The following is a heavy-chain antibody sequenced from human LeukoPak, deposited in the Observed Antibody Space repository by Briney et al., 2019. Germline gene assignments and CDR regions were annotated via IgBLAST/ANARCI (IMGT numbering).Heavy chain of an antibody. CDR2: AFYRSQWHT. D-gene: IGHD6-6*01. V-gene: IGHV6-1*01. CDR1: GDSVSSNSAA. CDR3: TRVRYSNSFYFYHMDV. J-gene: IGHJ6*03. Sequence: SQTLSFTCAIFGDSVSSNSAAWHWIRQSPSRGLEWLGRAFYRSQWHTGYAPSVKSRITIKADTAKNQFSLQMNSVTPEDTAVYYCTRVRYSNSFYFYHMDVWGKGTTVTV.